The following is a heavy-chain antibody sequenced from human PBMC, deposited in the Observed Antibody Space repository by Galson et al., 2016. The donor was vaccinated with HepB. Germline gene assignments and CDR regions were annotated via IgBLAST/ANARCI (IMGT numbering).Heavy chain of an antibody. CDR1: GFNVSNNY. CDR3: AIYLPIAQPTGNAFDI. V-gene: IGHV3-53*01. CDR2: IYIGGSP. D-gene: IGHD4-17*01. Sequence: SLRLSCAASGFNVSNNYMNWVRQAPGKGLEWVSVIYIGGSPYYADSVEGRFTISRDNSKNTLYLQMNNLRVEDTAVYYCAIYLPIAQPTGNAFDIWGRGTMVTVSS. J-gene: IGHJ3*02.